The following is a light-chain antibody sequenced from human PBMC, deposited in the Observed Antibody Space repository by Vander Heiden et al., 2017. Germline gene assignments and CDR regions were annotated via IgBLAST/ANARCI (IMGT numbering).Light chain of an antibody. CDR2: DVT. CDR3: SSYTSSSTYV. CDR1: SSDVGSYNY. Sequence: QSALTQPASVSGSPGQSITISCNGTSSDVGSYNYVSWYQQHPGKAPQLMIYDVTNRPSGVSNRFSGSKSGNTASLTISGLQAEDEADYYCSSYTSSSTYVFGTGTKVTVL. V-gene: IGLV2-14*03. J-gene: IGLJ1*01.